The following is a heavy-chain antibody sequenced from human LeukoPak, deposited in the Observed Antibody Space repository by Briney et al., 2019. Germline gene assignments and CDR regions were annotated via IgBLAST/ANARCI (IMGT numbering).Heavy chain of an antibody. J-gene: IGHJ4*02. CDR2: INSNGDST. D-gene: IGHD3-9*01. CDR3: HGLFC. V-gene: IGHV3-64D*09. CDR1: GFTFSSYA. Sequence: GGSLRLSCSASGFTFSSYAMHWVRQAPGKGLEYISAINSNGDSTYYADSVKGRFTISRDNSKNTLYLQMSSLRSEDTAVYYCHGLFCWGQGPLVTVST.